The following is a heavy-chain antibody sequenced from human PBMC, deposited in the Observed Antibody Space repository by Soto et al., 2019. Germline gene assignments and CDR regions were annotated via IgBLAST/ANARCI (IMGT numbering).Heavy chain of an antibody. V-gene: IGHV1-3*01. CDR3: ASSGWYHYYYYYGMDV. CDR1: GYTFTSYA. J-gene: IGHJ6*02. D-gene: IGHD6-19*01. CDR2: INAGNGNT. Sequence: QVPLVQSGAEVKKPGASVKVSCKASGYTFTSYAMHWVRQAPGQRLEWMGWINAGNGNTKYSQKFQGRVTITRDTSASTAYMELSSLRSEDTAVYYCASSGWYHYYYYYGMDVWGQGTTVTVSS.